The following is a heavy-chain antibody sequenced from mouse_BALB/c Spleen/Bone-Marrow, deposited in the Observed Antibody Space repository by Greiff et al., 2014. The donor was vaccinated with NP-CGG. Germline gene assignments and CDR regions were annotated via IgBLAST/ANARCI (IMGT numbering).Heavy chain of an antibody. CDR3: AFITAIAY. CDR1: GFTFSSYG. CDR2: VGGGDSYT. V-gene: IGHV5-6*01. Sequence: EVQVVESGGDLVEPGGSLKLSCAASGFTFSSYGMSWVRRTPDKRLEWVATVGGGDSYTYYPDFVKGRFTISRDIAKNTLYLHMSSLKSEDTAMYYCAFITAIAYWGQGTLVTVSA. J-gene: IGHJ3*01. D-gene: IGHD1-1*01.